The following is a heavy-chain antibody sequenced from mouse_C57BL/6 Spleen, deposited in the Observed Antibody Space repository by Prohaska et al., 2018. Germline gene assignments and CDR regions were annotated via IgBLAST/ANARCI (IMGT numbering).Heavy chain of an antibody. D-gene: IGHD2-4*01. J-gene: IGHJ3*01. V-gene: IGHV1-26*01. Sequence: HGKSLEWIGDINPNNGGTSYNQKFKGKATLTVDKSSSTAYMELRSLTSEDSAVYYCARRLRPAWFAYWGQGTLVTVSA. CDR2: INPNNGGT. CDR3: ARRLRPAWFAY.